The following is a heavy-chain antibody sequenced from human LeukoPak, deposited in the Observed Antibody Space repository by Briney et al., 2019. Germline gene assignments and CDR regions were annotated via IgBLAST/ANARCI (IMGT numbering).Heavy chain of an antibody. V-gene: IGHV4-59*12. CDR3: AIYSGYDYGGNWFDP. CDR1: GGSISSYY. J-gene: IGHJ5*02. CDR2: IYYSGST. Sequence: SETLSLTCTVSGGSISSYYWSWIRQPPGKGLEWIGYIYYSGSTNYNPSLKSRVTISVDTSKNQFSLKLSSVTAADTAVYYCAIYSGYDYGGNWFDPWGQGTLVTVSS. D-gene: IGHD5-12*01.